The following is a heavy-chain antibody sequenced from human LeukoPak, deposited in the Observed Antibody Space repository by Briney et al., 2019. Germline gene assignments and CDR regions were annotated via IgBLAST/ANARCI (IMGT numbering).Heavy chain of an antibody. CDR1: GFTFSSYW. J-gene: IGHJ4*02. Sequence: GGSLRLSCAASGFTFSSYWMSWVRQAPGKGLEWVANIKQDGSEKYYVDSVKGRFTISRDNAKNSLYLQMNSLRAEDTAVYYCAREGMDYYDSSGYYLDYWGQGTLVTVSS. CDR3: AREGMDYYDSSGYYLDY. V-gene: IGHV3-7*01. D-gene: IGHD3-22*01. CDR2: IKQDGSEK.